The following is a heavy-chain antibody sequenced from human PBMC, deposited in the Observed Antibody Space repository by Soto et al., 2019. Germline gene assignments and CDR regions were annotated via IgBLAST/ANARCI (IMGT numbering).Heavy chain of an antibody. V-gene: IGHV4-30-4*08. CDR3: ARHLSSGYHQF. D-gene: IGHD3-22*01. CDR2: IYYSGST. CDR1: GGSISSGGYY. Sequence: PSETLSLTCTVSGGSISSGGYYWSWIRQPPGKGLEWIGYIYYSGSTYYNPSLKSRVTISVDTSKNHFSLRLSSVTAADTAVYYCARHLSSGYHQFWSQGTLVTVSS. J-gene: IGHJ4*02.